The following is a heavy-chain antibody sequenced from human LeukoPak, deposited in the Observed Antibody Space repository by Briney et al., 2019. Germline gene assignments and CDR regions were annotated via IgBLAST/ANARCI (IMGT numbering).Heavy chain of an antibody. V-gene: IGHV3-33*01. J-gene: IGHJ4*01. CDR3: ARDWSGGNSGYIDY. CDR2: IWSTGTNK. D-gene: IGHD3-22*01. Sequence: SCKASGYTFTNFDISWVRQAPGKGLEWVAVIWSTGTNKFYADSVKGRFTISRDNSKNTLDLQMDSLRADDAAVYYCARDWSGGNSGYIDYWGHGTLVTVSS. CDR1: GYTFTNFD.